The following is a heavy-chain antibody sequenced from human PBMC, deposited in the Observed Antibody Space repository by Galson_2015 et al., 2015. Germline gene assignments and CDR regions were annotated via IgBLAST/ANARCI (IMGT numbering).Heavy chain of an antibody. Sequence: SVKVSCKASGYTFTSYDINWVRQATGQGLEWMGWMNPNSGNTGYAQKFQGRVTMTRNTSISTAYMELSSLRSEDTAVYYCARAPAPRYYDFWSGQNDAFDIWGQGTMVTVSS. J-gene: IGHJ3*02. V-gene: IGHV1-8*01. CDR1: GYTFTSYD. CDR3: ARAPAPRYYDFWSGQNDAFDI. CDR2: MNPNSGNT. D-gene: IGHD3-3*01.